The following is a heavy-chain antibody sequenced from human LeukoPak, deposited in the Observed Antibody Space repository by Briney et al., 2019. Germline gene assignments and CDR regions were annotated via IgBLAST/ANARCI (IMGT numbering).Heavy chain of an antibody. Sequence: SETLSLTCAVYGGSFSGYYWSWIRQPPGKGLEWIGEINHSGSTNYNPSLKSRVTISVDTSKNQFSLKLSSVTAADTAVYYCARGRVTYYYGSGSRPGYYFDYWGQGTLVTVSP. V-gene: IGHV4-34*01. CDR3: ARGRVTYYYGSGSRPGYYFDY. J-gene: IGHJ4*02. CDR1: GGSFSGYY. D-gene: IGHD3-10*01. CDR2: INHSGST.